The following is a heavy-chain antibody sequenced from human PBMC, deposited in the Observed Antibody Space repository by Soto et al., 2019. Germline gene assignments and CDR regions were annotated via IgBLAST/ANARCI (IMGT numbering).Heavy chain of an antibody. CDR3: ARDRYYDSPNWFDP. CDR2: IIPIFGTA. Sequence: QVQLVQSGAEVKKPGSSVKVSCKASGGTFSSYAISWVRQAPGQGLEWMGGIIPIFGTANYAQKFQGRVTITADESTSTAYRELSSLGSEYTDVYYCARDRYYDSPNWFDPWGQGTLVTVSS. CDR1: GGTFSSYA. J-gene: IGHJ5*02. D-gene: IGHD3-22*01. V-gene: IGHV1-69*01.